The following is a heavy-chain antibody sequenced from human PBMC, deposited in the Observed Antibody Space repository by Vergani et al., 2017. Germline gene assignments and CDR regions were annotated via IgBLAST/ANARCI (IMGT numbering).Heavy chain of an antibody. D-gene: IGHD4-17*01. CDR1: GGTFSSYA. V-gene: IGHV1-69*13. J-gene: IGHJ4*02. CDR2: IIPIFGTT. Sequence: QVQLVQSGAEVKKPGSSVKDSCKASGGTFSSYAISWVRQAPGQGLEWMGGIIPIFGTTNFAQKLQGRVTITADESTGTAYMELSSLRSEDTAVYYCAREGGAVRGFDYWGQGTLVTVSS. CDR3: AREGGAVRGFDY.